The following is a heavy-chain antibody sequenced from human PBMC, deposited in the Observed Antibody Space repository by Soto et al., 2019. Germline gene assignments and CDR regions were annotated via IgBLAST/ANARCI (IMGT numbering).Heavy chain of an antibody. CDR1: GFTFSSYS. CDR3: ARASRNIVATIGWFDP. CDR2: ISSSSSYI. D-gene: IGHD5-12*01. Sequence: ESGGGLVKPGGSLRLSCAASGFTFSSYSMNWVRQAPGKGLEWVSSISSSSSYIYYADSVKGRFTISRDNAKNSLYLQMNSLRAEDTAVYYCARASRNIVATIGWFDPWGQGTLVTVSS. J-gene: IGHJ5*02. V-gene: IGHV3-21*01.